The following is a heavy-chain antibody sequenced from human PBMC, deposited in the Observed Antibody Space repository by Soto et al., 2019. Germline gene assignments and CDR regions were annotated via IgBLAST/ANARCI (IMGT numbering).Heavy chain of an antibody. V-gene: IGHV2-5*02. CDR3: THSKFGFRLGELSPRN. Sequence: QITLNESGPTLVKPTQTLTLTCTFSGFSLSTSGLGVGWIRQPPGKALEWLAVIYWDDDKRYSPSLKSRLTITKDTSKNQLVLTMTNMDPVDTATYYCTHSKFGFRLGELSPRNWGQGTRVTVSS. J-gene: IGHJ4*02. CDR2: IYWDDDK. CDR1: GFSLSTSGLG. D-gene: IGHD3-16*02.